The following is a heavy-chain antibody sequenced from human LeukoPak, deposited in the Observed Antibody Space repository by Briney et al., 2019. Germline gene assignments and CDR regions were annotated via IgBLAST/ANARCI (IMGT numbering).Heavy chain of an antibody. D-gene: IGHD6-13*01. V-gene: IGHV3-30*02. CDR3: AQDRTMAADGTYFDY. J-gene: IGHJ4*02. CDR2: IRYDGSNK. Sequence: GGSLRLSCAASGFTFSSYAMSWVRQAPGKGLEWISFIRYDGSNKYYTDSVKGRFTISRDNSQNTLYLQMDSLRTEDTALYFCAQDRTMAADGTYFDYWGQGTLVTVSS. CDR1: GFTFSSYA.